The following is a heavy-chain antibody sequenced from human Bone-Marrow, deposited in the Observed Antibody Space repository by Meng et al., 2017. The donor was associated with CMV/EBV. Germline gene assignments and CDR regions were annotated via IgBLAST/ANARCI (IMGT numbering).Heavy chain of an antibody. D-gene: IGHD2-2*01. V-gene: IGHV1-2*02. J-gene: IGHJ6*02. Sequence: ASVKVSCKASGYTFTGYYMHWVRQAPGQGLEWMGWINPNRGGTNYAQKFQGRVTMTRDTSISTAYMELSRLRSDDTAVYYCARWGDYCSSTSCYWVYYGMDVWGQGTTVTISS. CDR2: INPNRGGT. CDR1: GYTFTGYY. CDR3: ARWGDYCSSTSCYWVYYGMDV.